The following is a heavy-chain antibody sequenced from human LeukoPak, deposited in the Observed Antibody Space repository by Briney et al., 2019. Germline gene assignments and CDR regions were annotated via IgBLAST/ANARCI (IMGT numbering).Heavy chain of an antibody. CDR1: GFTFSSYA. D-gene: IGHD1-14*01. J-gene: IGHJ6*03. CDR3: ARKPSNYYYMDV. Sequence: GGSLRLSCVASGFTFSSYAMHWVRQAPGRGLEWVTVISYDGSNKYYADSVKGRFTISRDNSKNTLYLQMNSLRGEDTAVYYCARKPSNYYYMDVWGKGTTVTVSS. V-gene: IGHV3-30*04. CDR2: ISYDGSNK.